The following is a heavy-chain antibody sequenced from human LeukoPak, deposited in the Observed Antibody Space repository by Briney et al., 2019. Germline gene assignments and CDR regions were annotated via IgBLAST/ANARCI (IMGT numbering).Heavy chain of an antibody. V-gene: IGHV2-5*02. Sequence: SGPTLLKPTQPLTLTFTFSGLSLTTTGVGVGWIRQPPGKALEWLALIYWDDDKRYSPSLKSRLTITKDTSKNQVVLTMTNMDPVDTATYYCAHRKSGSCMDVWGQGTTVTVSS. D-gene: IGHD1-26*01. CDR1: GLSLTTTGVG. CDR3: AHRKSGSCMDV. CDR2: IYWDDDK. J-gene: IGHJ6*02.